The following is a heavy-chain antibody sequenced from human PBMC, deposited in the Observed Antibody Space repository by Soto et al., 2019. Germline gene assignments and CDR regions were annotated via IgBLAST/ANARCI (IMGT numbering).Heavy chain of an antibody. Sequence: GGSLRLSCAASGFTFSSYWMHWVSQAPGKGLVWVSRINNDGTITSYADSVKGRFTISRDNAKKTVYLQMDSLRAEDTAVYYCTSSSPRLYGDYDWGQGTLDTVSS. D-gene: IGHD4-17*01. V-gene: IGHV3-74*01. CDR3: TSSSPRLYGDYD. CDR2: INNDGTIT. CDR1: GFTFSSYW. J-gene: IGHJ4*02.